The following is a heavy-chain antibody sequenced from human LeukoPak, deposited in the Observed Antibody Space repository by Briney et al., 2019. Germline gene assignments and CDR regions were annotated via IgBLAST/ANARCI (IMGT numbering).Heavy chain of an antibody. J-gene: IGHJ5*02. V-gene: IGHV3-74*01. CDR2: IETDGSST. CDR1: GFTFSSYS. Sequence: SGGSLRLSCAASGFTFSSYSMNWVRQAPGKGLMWVSRIETDGSSTTYADSVKGRFTISRDNAKNTLYLQMNSLRAEDTAVYYCARSSDYGGNWFGPWGQGTLVTVSS. CDR3: ARSSDYGGNWFGP. D-gene: IGHD4-23*01.